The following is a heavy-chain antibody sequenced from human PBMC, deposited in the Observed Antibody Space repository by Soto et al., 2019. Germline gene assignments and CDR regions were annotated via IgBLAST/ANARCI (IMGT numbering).Heavy chain of an antibody. V-gene: IGHV3-33*01. CDR2: IWYDGSNK. CDR1: GFTFSSYG. J-gene: IGHJ6*02. Sequence: GGSLRLSCAASGFTFSSYGMHWVRQAPGKGLEWVAVIWYDGSNKYYADSVKGRFTISRDNSKNTLYLQMNSLRAEDTAVYYCARDRFAVYGDYWGYYYYGMDVWGQGTTVTVSS. CDR3: ARDRFAVYGDYWGYYYYGMDV. D-gene: IGHD4-17*01.